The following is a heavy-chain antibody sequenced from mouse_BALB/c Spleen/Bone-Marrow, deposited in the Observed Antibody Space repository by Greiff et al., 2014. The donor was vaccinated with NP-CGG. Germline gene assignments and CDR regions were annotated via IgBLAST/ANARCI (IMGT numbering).Heavy chain of an antibody. CDR2: IYPGNSDT. V-gene: IGHV1-5*01. Sequence: VQLQQSGTVLARPGASVKMSCKASGYTFTSYWMHWXKXRPXQGLEWIGAIYPGNSDTSYNQKFKGKAKLTAVTSTSTAYMELSSLTNEDSAVYYCTHDYDYYAMNYWGQGTSVTVSS. CDR1: GYTFTSYW. D-gene: IGHD2-4*01. J-gene: IGHJ4*01. CDR3: THDYDYYAMNY.